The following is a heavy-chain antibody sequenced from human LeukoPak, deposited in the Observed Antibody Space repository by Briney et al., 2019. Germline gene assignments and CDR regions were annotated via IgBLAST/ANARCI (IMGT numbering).Heavy chain of an antibody. J-gene: IGHJ4*02. Sequence: PGGSLRLSCAASGFTFDDYAMHWVRQAPGKGVEWVSGISWNSGSIGYADSVKGRFTISRDNAKNSLYLQMNSLRAEDMALYYCAKDLRQRGTSMAYFDYWGQGTLVTVSS. D-gene: IGHD1-1*01. CDR1: GFTFDDYA. CDR3: AKDLRQRGTSMAYFDY. V-gene: IGHV3-9*03. CDR2: ISWNSGSI.